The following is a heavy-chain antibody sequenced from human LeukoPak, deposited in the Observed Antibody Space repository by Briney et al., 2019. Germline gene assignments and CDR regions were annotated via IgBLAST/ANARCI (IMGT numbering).Heavy chain of an antibody. V-gene: IGHV3-23*01. CDR3: VKDYSTIPAAANPLFDY. J-gene: IGHJ4*02. Sequence: PGGSLRLSCEASGFTFSSYAVTWVRQAPGKGLEWVSGITGSGDTTFYADSVKGRFTISRANSKNTLYLQMHSLRAEDTAVYYCVKDYSTIPAAANPLFDYWGQGALVTVSS. CDR1: GFTFSSYA. CDR2: ITGSGDTT. D-gene: IGHD6-13*01.